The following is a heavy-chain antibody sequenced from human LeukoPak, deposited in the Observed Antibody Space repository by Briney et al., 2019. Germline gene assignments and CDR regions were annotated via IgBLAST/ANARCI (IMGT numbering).Heavy chain of an antibody. CDR1: GFTFSGSA. CDR3: TTHYYDSSGYHYGAFDY. Sequence: QPGGSLRLSCAASGFTFSGSAMHWVRQASGKGLEWVGRIRSKANSYATTYAASVKGRFTISRDDSKNTAFLEMNSLKTEDTAVYYCTTHYYDSSGYHYGAFDYRGQGTLVTVSS. D-gene: IGHD3-22*01. J-gene: IGHJ4*02. V-gene: IGHV3-73*01. CDR2: IRSKANSYAT.